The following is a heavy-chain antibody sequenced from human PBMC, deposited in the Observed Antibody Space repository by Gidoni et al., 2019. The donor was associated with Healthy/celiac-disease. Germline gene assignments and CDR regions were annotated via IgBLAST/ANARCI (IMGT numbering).Heavy chain of an antibody. V-gene: IGHV4-38-2*02. Sequence: QVQLQESGPGLVKPSETLSLTCAVSGYSISSGYYWGWIRQPPGKGLEWIGRIYHSGSTYYNPSLKSRVTISVDTSKNQFSLKLSSVTAADTAVYYCARDRGGENIVVVPAALLAFDIWGQGTMVTVSS. CDR2: IYHSGST. CDR1: GYSISSGYY. CDR3: ARDRGGENIVVVPAALLAFDI. D-gene: IGHD2-2*01. J-gene: IGHJ3*02.